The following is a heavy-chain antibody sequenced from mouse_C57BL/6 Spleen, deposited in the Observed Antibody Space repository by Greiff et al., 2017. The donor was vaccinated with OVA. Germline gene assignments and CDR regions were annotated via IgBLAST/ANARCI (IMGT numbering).Heavy chain of an antibody. D-gene: IGHD1-1*01. CDR2: IDPSDSYT. J-gene: IGHJ2*01. Sequence: QVQLQQPGAELVMPGASVKLSCKASGYTFTSYWMHWVKQRPGQGLAWIGEIDPSDSYTNYNQKFKGKSTLTVEKSSSTAYMQLSSLTSEDSAVYYCARSYYGSSYCDYWGQGTTLTVSS. CDR3: ARSYYGSSYCDY. V-gene: IGHV1-69*01. CDR1: GYTFTSYW.